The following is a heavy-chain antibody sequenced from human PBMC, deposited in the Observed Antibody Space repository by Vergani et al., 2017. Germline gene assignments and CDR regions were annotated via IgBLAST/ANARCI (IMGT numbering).Heavy chain of an antibody. CDR3: ARHGYGDYDDAFDI. J-gene: IGHJ3*02. CDR1: GGSVSSYY. Sequence: QVKLQESGPGLVKPSETLSLTCTVSGGSVSSYYWSWIRQPPGKGLEWIGYISYSGSTNYNPSLKSRVSISVDTSKNQFSLKLSSVTAADTAVFYCARHGYGDYDDAFDIWGQGTMVTVAS. V-gene: IGHV4-59*02. CDR2: ISYSGST. D-gene: IGHD4-17*01.